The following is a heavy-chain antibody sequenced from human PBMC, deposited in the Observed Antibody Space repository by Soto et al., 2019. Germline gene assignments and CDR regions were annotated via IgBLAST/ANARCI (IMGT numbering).Heavy chain of an antibody. Sequence: GSLRLFCAASGFTFSFYSMNWVRQAPGKGLEWVSYIMPGSSHIFYAESVKGRFTISRDNAKNSLYLQMNSLRAEDTAVYYCAIEKGGATSIHVFDIWGQGTMVTVSS. V-gene: IGHV3-48*01. CDR1: GFTFSFYS. CDR2: IMPGSSHI. CDR3: AIEKGGATSIHVFDI. D-gene: IGHD1-26*01. J-gene: IGHJ3*02.